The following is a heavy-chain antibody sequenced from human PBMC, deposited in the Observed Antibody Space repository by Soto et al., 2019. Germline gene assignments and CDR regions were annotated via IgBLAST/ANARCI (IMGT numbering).Heavy chain of an antibody. CDR3: ARVSSRGYSYGYYYYYFDY. CDR2: INPNSGGT. CDR1: GYTFTGYY. D-gene: IGHD5-18*01. J-gene: IGHJ4*02. V-gene: IGHV1-2*04. Sequence: GASVKVSCKASGYTFTGYYMYWVRQAPGQGLEWMGWINPNSGGTNYAQKFQGWVTMTRDTSISTAYMELSRLRSDDTAVYYCARVSSRGYSYGYYYYYFDYWGQGTLVTVSS.